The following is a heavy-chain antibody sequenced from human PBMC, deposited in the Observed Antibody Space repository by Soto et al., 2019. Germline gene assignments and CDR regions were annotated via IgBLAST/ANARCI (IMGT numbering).Heavy chain of an antibody. D-gene: IGHD3-10*01. J-gene: IGHJ6*03. Sequence: GGSLRLSCAASGFTFSSYAMHWVRQAPGKGLEYVSAISSNGGSTYYANSVKGRFTISRDNSKNTLYLQMGSLRAEDMAVYYCAREFITMVRGSDIYYYYYMDVWGKGTTVTVSS. V-gene: IGHV3-64*01. CDR2: ISSNGGST. CDR1: GFTFSSYA. CDR3: AREFITMVRGSDIYYYYYMDV.